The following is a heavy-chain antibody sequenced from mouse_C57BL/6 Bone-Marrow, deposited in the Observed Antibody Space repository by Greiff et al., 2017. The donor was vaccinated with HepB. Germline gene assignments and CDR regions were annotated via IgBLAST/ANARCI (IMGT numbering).Heavy chain of an antibody. CDR3: ARYRITTVPYYFDY. J-gene: IGHJ2*01. D-gene: IGHD1-1*01. V-gene: IGHV1-7*01. CDR1: GYTFTSYW. Sequence: QVQLQQSGAELAKPGASVKLSCKASGYTFTSYWMHWVKQRPGQGLEWMGYINPSSGYSKYNQKFKDKATLTADKSSSTAYLQLSSLTYEDSAVYYCARYRITTVPYYFDYWGQGTTLTVSS. CDR2: INPSSGYS.